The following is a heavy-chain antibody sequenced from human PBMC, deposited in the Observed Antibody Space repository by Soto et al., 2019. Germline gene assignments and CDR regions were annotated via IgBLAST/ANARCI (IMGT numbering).Heavy chain of an antibody. CDR3: ATPGGPDSGRYYYFDY. V-gene: IGHV1-2*02. J-gene: IGHJ4*02. CDR1: GYTFTGYY. D-gene: IGHD3-22*01. CDR2: INPKRGGP. Sequence: ASVKVSCKASGYTFTGYYVHWVRQAPGQGLDWMGWINPKRGGPKYAQKFQGRVTMTRDTSISTAYMELSSLKSDDTAVYYCATPGGPDSGRYYYFDYWGQGTLVTVSS.